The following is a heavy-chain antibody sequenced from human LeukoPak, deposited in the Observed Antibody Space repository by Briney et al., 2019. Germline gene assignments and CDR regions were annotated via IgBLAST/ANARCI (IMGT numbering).Heavy chain of an antibody. Sequence: GGTLRLSCAASGFPFSSFYMSWVRQAPGKGLEWVSDISSSRSYNFYADSMRGGVTTSSDNPNNSLYLQMNRLRVEATAVYYCARDRGSRWHTFDFWGQGTLVTVSS. V-gene: IGHV3-21*01. D-gene: IGHD6-19*01. CDR1: GFPFSSFY. J-gene: IGHJ4*02. CDR2: ISSSRSYN. CDR3: ARDRGSRWHTFDF.